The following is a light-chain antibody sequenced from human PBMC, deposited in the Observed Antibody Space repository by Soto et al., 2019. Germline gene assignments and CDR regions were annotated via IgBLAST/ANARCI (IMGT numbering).Light chain of an antibody. CDR3: QRYGSSPQIT. Sequence: EIVLTQSPGTLSLSPGERATLSFRASQSVSSSYLAWYQQKPGQAPRLRIYGASSRATGIPDRFSGSGSGTDFTLTISRLEPEDFQVEDSQRYGSSPQITCGQGTRLEIK. CDR2: GAS. J-gene: IGKJ5*01. V-gene: IGKV3-20*01. CDR1: QSVSSSY.